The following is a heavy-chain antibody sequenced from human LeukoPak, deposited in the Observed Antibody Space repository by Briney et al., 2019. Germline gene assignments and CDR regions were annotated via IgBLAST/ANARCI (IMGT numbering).Heavy chain of an antibody. CDR1: GGSFSGYY. CDR3: ARGRWLQKRFDY. V-gene: IGHV4-34*01. J-gene: IGHJ4*02. D-gene: IGHD5-24*01. Sequence: SETLSLTCAVYGGSFSGYYWSWIRQPPGKGLEWIGEINHSGSTNYNPSLKSRVTISVDTSKNQFSLKLSSVTAADTAVYYCARGRWLQKRFDYWGQGTLVTVSS. CDR2: INHSGST.